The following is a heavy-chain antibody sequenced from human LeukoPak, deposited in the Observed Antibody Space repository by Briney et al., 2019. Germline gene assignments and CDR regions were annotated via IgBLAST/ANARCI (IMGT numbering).Heavy chain of an antibody. V-gene: IGHV1-69*01. CDR3: ARASGGARTHYYYGMDV. Sequence: SVKVSCKASGGTFSSYAISWVRQAPGQGLEWMGGIIPIFGTANYAQKFQGRVTITADESTSTAYMELSSLRSEDTAVYYCARASGGARTHYYYGMDVWGKGTTVTVSS. CDR1: GGTFSSYA. CDR2: IIPIFGTA. D-gene: IGHD2-15*01. J-gene: IGHJ6*04.